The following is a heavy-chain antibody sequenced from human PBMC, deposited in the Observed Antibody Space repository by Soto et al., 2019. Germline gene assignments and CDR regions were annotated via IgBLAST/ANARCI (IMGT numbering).Heavy chain of an antibody. D-gene: IGHD6-25*01. CDR2: IIPLLGTA. J-gene: IGHJ6*02. CDR3: ARDPVDLFGYMDV. CDR1: EGTFSSYS. V-gene: IGHV1-69*06. Sequence: QEELVQSGAEVKKPGSSVNVSCKASEGTFSSYSITWVRQAPGQRLEWMGEIIPLLGTANYAQKFQGRVTITGDKSTSRIYMGLSSLRSDDTAVYYCARDPVDLFGYMDVWGQGTTVTVSS.